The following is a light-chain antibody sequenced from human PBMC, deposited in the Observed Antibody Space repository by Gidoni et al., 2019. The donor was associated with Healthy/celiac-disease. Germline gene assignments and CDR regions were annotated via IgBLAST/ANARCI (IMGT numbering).Light chain of an antibody. CDR2: SNN. V-gene: IGLV1-44*01. Sequence: QSVLNQAPSTSGTPGPRVTITCSGSSSNIGSNTVNWYQQPPGTAPKLLIYSNNQRPSGVPDRFSGSKSGTSASLAISGLQSEDEADYYCAAWDDSLNGRVFGGGTKLTVL. CDR3: AAWDDSLNGRV. CDR1: SSNIGSNT. J-gene: IGLJ3*02.